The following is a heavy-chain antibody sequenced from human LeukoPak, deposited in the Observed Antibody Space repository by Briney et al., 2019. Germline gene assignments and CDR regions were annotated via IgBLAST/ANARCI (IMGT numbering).Heavy chain of an antibody. Sequence: GGSLRLSCAASGFSFSSNAMSWVRQAPGRGLEWVSAICGSGTNTYYADSVKDRFTISRDNSKNTLDLQMNSLRAEDTAVYYCAKAGGGNCFSSLDFWGQGTLVTVSS. CDR2: ICGSGTNT. V-gene: IGHV3-23*01. CDR1: GFSFSSNA. CDR3: AKAGGGNCFSSLDF. D-gene: IGHD2-15*01. J-gene: IGHJ4*02.